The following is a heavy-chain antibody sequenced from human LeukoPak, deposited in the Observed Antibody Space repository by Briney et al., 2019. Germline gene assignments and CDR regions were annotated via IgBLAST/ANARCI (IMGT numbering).Heavy chain of an antibody. V-gene: IGHV1-18*01. CDR1: GYTFTSYG. Sequence: ASVKVSCKASGYTFTSYGISWVRQAPGQGLEWMGWISAYNGNTSYAQKFQGRVTMTRDTSISTAYMELSRLRSDDTAVYYCARALEAAGTDYWGQGTLVTVSS. J-gene: IGHJ4*02. D-gene: IGHD6-13*01. CDR2: ISAYNGNT. CDR3: ARALEAAGTDY.